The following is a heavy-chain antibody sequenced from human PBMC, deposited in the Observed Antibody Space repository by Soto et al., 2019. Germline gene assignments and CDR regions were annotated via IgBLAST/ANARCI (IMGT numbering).Heavy chain of an antibody. CDR2: ISYDGSNK. J-gene: IGHJ6*02. D-gene: IGHD6-13*01. CDR3: ANGDSSSWYYYYYGMDV. CDR1: GFTFSSYG. V-gene: IGHV3-30*18. Sequence: PGGSLRLSCAASGFTFSSYGMHWVRQAPGKGLEWVAVISYDGSNKYYADSVKGRFTISRDNSKNTLYLQMNSLRAEDTAVYYCANGDSSSWYYYYYGMDVWGQGTTVTVSS.